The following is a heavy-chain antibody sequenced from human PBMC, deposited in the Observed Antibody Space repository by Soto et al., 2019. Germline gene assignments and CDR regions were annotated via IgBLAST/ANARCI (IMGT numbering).Heavy chain of an antibody. J-gene: IGHJ5*02. CDR3: ARGIATGQLAP. CDR2: INPDNGNT. D-gene: IGHD2-15*01. Sequence: QVQLVQSGAEVKKPGASVKISCKASGYTFTRYTMNWVRQAPGQRLEWMGWINPDNGNTKSSQKFQDRVIITRDTAASTAYMDLSSLRSEDTAVYYCARGIATGQLAPWGQGTLVTVPS. CDR1: GYTFTRYT. V-gene: IGHV1-3*01.